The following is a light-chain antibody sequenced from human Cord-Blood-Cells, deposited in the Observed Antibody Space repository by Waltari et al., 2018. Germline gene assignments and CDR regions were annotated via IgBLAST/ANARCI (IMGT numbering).Light chain of an antibody. Sequence: QSALTQPHSASGSPGQSVTISCTGTSLDVGGYNSVSWYQQHPGKAPNLMIYEVSKRPSGVPDRFSGSKSGNTASLTVSGLQAEDEADYYCSSYAGSNNLVFGGGTKLTVL. CDR1: SLDVGGYNS. J-gene: IGLJ3*02. V-gene: IGLV2-8*01. CDR3: SSYAGSNNLV. CDR2: EVS.